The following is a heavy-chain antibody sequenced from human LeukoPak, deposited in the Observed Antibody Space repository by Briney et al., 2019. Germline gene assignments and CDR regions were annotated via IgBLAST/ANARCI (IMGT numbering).Heavy chain of an antibody. D-gene: IGHD1-7*01. Sequence: QPGGSLRLSCAAAGFPFGDHYMDWVRQAPGKGLEWVGRATNKANSYITEYAASVKGRFTISRDDSTNSLYLQTNSLRTEDTAIYYCARVNTGNYGECDYWGQGTLVTVSS. J-gene: IGHJ4*02. CDR3: ARVNTGNYGECDY. CDR1: GFPFGDHY. CDR2: ATNKANSYIT. V-gene: IGHV3-72*01.